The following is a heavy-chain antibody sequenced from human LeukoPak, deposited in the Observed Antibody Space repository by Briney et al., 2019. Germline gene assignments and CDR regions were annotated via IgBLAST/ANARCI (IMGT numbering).Heavy chain of an antibody. Sequence: GESLKISCKGSGCSFTSYWIAWVRQMPGKGLEWMGIIYPGDSDTRYSPSFEAQVTISADKSISAAYLQWSSLKASDTAMYYCARGTRITIFGVVTRMENWFDPWGQGALVIVSS. CDR2: IYPGDSDT. V-gene: IGHV5-51*01. J-gene: IGHJ5*02. CDR1: GCSFTSYW. D-gene: IGHD3-3*01. CDR3: ARGTRITIFGVVTRMENWFDP.